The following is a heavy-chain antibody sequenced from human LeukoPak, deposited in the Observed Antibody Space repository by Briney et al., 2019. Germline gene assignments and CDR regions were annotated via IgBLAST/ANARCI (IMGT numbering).Heavy chain of an antibody. Sequence: SETLSLTCAVYGGSFSGYYWSWIRQPPGKGLEWIGEINHSGSTNYNPSLKSRVTISVDTFKNQFSLKLSSVTAADTAVYYCARDDDSSGYYRYWGQGTLVTVSS. D-gene: IGHD3-22*01. CDR3: ARDDDSSGYYRY. J-gene: IGHJ4*02. CDR1: GGSFSGYY. CDR2: INHSGST. V-gene: IGHV4-34*01.